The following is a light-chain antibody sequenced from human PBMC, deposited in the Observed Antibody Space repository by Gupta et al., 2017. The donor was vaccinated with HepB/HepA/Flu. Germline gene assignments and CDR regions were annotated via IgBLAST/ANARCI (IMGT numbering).Light chain of an antibody. CDR1: QSVSSN. V-gene: IGKV3-15*01. CDR2: CAS. Sequence: EIVMTQSPATLSVSPGERATRSCRASQSVSSNLSWYQQNPGQAPRLLIYCASTRATGIPARFSGSGSGTEFTLTISSRQSEDFAVYYCQQYNNWPPYTFGQGTKLEIK. CDR3: QQYNNWPPYT. J-gene: IGKJ2*01.